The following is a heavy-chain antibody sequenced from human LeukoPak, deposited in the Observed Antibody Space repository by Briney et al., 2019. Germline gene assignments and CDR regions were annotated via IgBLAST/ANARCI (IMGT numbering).Heavy chain of an antibody. V-gene: IGHV4-61*02. D-gene: IGHD6-13*01. J-gene: IGHJ4*02. CDR3: ARLGYSSSWSTPSDY. Sequence: SETLSLTCTVSGGSISSGTNYWSWIRQPAGKGLEWIGRISTSGSTNYNPSLKSRVTMSVDTSKNQFSLNLSSVTAADTGVYYCARLGYSSSWSTPSDYWGQGTLVTVSS. CDR2: ISTSGST. CDR1: GGSISSGTNY.